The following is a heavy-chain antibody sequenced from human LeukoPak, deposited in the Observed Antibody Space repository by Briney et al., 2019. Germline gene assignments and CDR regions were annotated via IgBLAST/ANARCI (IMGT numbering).Heavy chain of an antibody. Sequence: PPETLSLTCTVSGASIRSYYWSWIRQPPGKGLEWIGYISGSTSYNPSLRSRVTMSIDTSKNQFSLNLSSVTAADTAVYYCAREREQPEDYFDCWGQGILVTVSS. V-gene: IGHV4-59*01. CDR1: GASIRSYY. D-gene: IGHD6-13*01. CDR2: ISGST. J-gene: IGHJ4*02. CDR3: AREREQPEDYFDC.